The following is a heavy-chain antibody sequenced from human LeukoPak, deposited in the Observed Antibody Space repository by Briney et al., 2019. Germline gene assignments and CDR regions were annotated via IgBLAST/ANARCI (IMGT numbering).Heavy chain of an antibody. CDR2: IYYSGST. J-gene: IGHJ5*02. Sequence: SETLSLTCTVSGGSISSSSYYWGWIRQPPGKGLEWIGSIYYSGSTYYNPSLKSRVTISVDTSKNQFSLKLSSVTAADTAVYYCARESFRHNWFDPWGQGTLVTVSS. V-gene: IGHV4-39*07. D-gene: IGHD2/OR15-2a*01. CDR1: GGSISSSSYY. CDR3: ARESFRHNWFDP.